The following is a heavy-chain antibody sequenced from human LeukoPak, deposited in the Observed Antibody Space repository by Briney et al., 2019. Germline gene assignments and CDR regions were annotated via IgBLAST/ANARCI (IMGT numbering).Heavy chain of an antibody. D-gene: IGHD2-2*01. CDR2: ISGNNDNT. CDR1: GYTFSNFG. V-gene: IGHV1-18*01. Sequence: ASVKVSCKASGYTFSNFGINWVRQAPGQGLEWMGWISGNNDNTNYGQKFQGRFTVTTDSSTNTAYMELRNLRLDDTAVYYCARDGTSTDDYWGQGTLVTVSS. CDR3: ARDGTSTDDY. J-gene: IGHJ4*02.